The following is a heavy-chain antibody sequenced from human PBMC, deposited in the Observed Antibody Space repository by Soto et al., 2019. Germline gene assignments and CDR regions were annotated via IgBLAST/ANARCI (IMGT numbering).Heavy chain of an antibody. D-gene: IGHD4-17*01. CDR3: AAAAYGDYDYGY. V-gene: IGHV1-58*01. J-gene: IGHJ4*02. CDR1: GFTFTSSA. CDR2: IVVDSGNT. Sequence: SVKVSCKASGFTFTSSAVQWVRQARGQRLEWIGWIVVDSGNTNYAQKFQERVTITRDMSTSTAYMELSSLRSEDTAVYYCAAAAYGDYDYGYWGQGTLVTVSS.